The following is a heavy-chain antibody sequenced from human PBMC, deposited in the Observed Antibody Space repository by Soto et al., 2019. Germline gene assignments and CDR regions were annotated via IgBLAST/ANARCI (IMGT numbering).Heavy chain of an antibody. J-gene: IGHJ5*02. V-gene: IGHV1-2*04. CDR3: ARDPAIAAAGSWFDP. CDR1: GYTFTDCY. CDR2: INPNSGGT. D-gene: IGHD6-13*01. Sequence: GASVKVSCKASGYTFTDCYIHWVRQAPGQGLEWMGWINPNSGGTHYAQKFQDWVTMSRDTSISTAYMELSSLRSDDTAVYYCARDPAIAAAGSWFDPWGHGTLVTVSS.